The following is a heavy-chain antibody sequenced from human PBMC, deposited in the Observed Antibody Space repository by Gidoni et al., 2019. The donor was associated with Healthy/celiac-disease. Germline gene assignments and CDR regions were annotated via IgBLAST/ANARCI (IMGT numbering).Heavy chain of an antibody. J-gene: IGHJ4*02. D-gene: IGHD4-17*01. CDR2: IYTSGST. Sequence: QVQLQESGPGLVQPSHTLSHTCPFSACSISSGSYYWSWIRQPAGKGLEWIGRIYTSGSTHYNPSVKSRVTMSVDTSKIQFSLKLSSVTAADTAGYYCARTNYGDLLDYWGQGTLVAVSS. CDR1: ACSISSGSYY. V-gene: IGHV4-61*02. CDR3: ARTNYGDLLDY.